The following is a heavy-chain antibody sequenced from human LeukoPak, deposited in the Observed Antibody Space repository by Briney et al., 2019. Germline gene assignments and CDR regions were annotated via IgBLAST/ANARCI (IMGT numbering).Heavy chain of an antibody. Sequence: GGSLRLSCAASGFTFSSYGMHWVRQAPGKGLEWVAVIWYDGSNKYYADSVKGRFTISGDNSKNTLYLQMNSLRAEDTAAYYCAKLEALYSISNRYYFDYWGQGTLVTVSS. V-gene: IGHV3-33*06. CDR3: AKLEALYSISNRYYFDY. CDR2: IWYDGSNK. CDR1: GFTFSSYG. J-gene: IGHJ4*02. D-gene: IGHD1-14*01.